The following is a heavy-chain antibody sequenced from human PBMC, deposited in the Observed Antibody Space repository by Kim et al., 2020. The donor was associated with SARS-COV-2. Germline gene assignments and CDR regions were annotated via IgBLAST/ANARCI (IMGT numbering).Heavy chain of an antibody. CDR3: ARPYYYGSGSNDY. CDR2: ISSSSSTI. J-gene: IGHJ4*02. Sequence: GGSLRLSCAASGFTFSSYSMNWVRQAPGKGLEWVSYISSSSSTIYYADSVKGRFTISRDNAKNSLYLQMNSLRAEDTAVYYCARPYYYGSGSNDYWGQGTLVTVSS. V-gene: IGHV3-48*04. CDR1: GFTFSSYS. D-gene: IGHD3-10*01.